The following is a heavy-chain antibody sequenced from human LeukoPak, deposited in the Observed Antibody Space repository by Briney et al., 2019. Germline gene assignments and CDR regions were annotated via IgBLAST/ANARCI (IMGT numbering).Heavy chain of an antibody. Sequence: PSETLSLTCTVSGGPIYSCYWSWIRQTAGKGLEWIGRLYPGVSTNYNPSLKSRVTMSVDTSKNQFALKLSAVTAADTAVYYCARLKFYDSTGYSPGHYMDVWGKGTTVTVSS. CDR3: ARLKFYDSTGYSPGHYMDV. D-gene: IGHD3-22*01. CDR2: LYPGVST. CDR1: GGPIYSCY. J-gene: IGHJ6*03. V-gene: IGHV4-4*07.